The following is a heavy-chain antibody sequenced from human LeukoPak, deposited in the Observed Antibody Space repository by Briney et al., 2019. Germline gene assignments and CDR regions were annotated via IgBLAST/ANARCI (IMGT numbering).Heavy chain of an antibody. V-gene: IGHV4-39*07. D-gene: IGHD5-18*01. CDR1: GGSISSSSSY. J-gene: IGHJ3*01. Sequence: SETLSLTCSVSGGSISSSSSYWGWIRQPPGKGRRRIGSIYYSGSSFDNPALKRRVTMSVDTHKNQFSLQLSSLPAAETAVYYCAGRSSYGATYAFDLWGRGTMVTVSS. CDR2: IYYSGSS. CDR3: AGRSSYGATYAFDL.